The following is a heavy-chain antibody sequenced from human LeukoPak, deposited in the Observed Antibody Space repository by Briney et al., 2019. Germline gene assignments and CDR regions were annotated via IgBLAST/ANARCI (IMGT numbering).Heavy chain of an antibody. CDR1: GFTFNSYN. D-gene: IGHD5-12*01. J-gene: IGHJ4*02. Sequence: PGGSLRLSCAATGFTFNSYNMNWVRQAPGKGLEWVSYIGSSGSVIYYADSVRGRFTISRDNAKNSLYLQMNSLRAEDTALYYCARGGYHFDYWGQGALVTVSS. V-gene: IGHV3-48*04. CDR3: ARGGYHFDY. CDR2: IGSSGSVI.